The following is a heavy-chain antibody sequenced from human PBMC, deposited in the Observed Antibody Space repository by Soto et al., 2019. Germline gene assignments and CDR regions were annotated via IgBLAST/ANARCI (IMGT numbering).Heavy chain of an antibody. J-gene: IGHJ4*02. CDR2: INPSARSA. CDR3: ARDNSAASGVLDH. V-gene: IGHV1-46*04. CDR1: GYTFTNYY. D-gene: IGHD1-1*01. Sequence: ASVKVSCKASGYTFTNYYLHWVRRAPGQGLEWVGMINPSARSASYAQKLRGRLTMDRDTSTTTVYMELSRLTFEDTAVYFCARDNSAASGVLDHWGQGTLVTVSS.